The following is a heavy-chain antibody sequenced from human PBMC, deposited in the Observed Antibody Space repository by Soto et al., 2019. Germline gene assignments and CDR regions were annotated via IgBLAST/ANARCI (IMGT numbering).Heavy chain of an antibody. J-gene: IGHJ2*01. CDR1: GFTFSSYA. D-gene: IGHD6-19*01. V-gene: IGHV3-23*01. CDR2: ISGSGGST. Sequence: GGSLRLSCAASGFTFSSYAMSWVRQAPGKGLEWVSAISGSGGSTYYADSVKGRFTISRDNFKNTLFLEMNSLRDEDTSVYYCAKESGWNNWYFDLWGRGTLGTVSS. CDR3: AKESGWNNWYFDL.